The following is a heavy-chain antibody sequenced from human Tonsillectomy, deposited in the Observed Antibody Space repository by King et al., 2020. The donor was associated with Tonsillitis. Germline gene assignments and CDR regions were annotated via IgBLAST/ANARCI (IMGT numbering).Heavy chain of an antibody. D-gene: IGHD6-19*01. V-gene: IGHV3-11*05. Sequence: QVQLVEAWGGLVKPGGSLRLSCAASEFTFSEYYMSWIRQAPGKGLEWISYISGSGGYLKYVDSVKGRFTISRENVKNSLYLQMNSLRAEDTAIYYCVRTYSSGWYGGGWGQGTLVTVSS. CDR3: VRTYSSGWYGGG. J-gene: IGHJ4*02. CDR2: ISGSGGYL. CDR1: EFTFSEYY.